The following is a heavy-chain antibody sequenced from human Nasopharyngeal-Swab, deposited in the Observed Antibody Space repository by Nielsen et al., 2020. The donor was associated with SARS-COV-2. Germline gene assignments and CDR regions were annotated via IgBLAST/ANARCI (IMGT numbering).Heavy chain of an antibody. Sequence: WVRQAPGQGLEWMGLVNPRDNSISYAHKFQDRVTVTRDTSASTAYMELSSLRSEDTAVYYCASSTAAGTNYYYYYMDVWGNGTTVTVSS. CDR2: VNPRDNSI. CDR3: ASSTAAGTNYYYYYMDV. J-gene: IGHJ6*03. D-gene: IGHD6-13*01. V-gene: IGHV1-46*01.